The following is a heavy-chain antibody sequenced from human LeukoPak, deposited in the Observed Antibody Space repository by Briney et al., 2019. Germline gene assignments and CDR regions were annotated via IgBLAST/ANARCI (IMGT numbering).Heavy chain of an antibody. D-gene: IGHD5-18*01. CDR1: GFTFGDHA. J-gene: IGHJ6*02. CDR3: ARGPIQLWIHNAMDV. V-gene: IGHV3-49*04. CDR2: IRSKAYRGTT. Sequence: PGRSLRLSCRGYGFTFGDHAMGWVRQAPGKGLEWVGFIRSKAYRGTTEYAASVKGRFTTSRDDSTSIAYLQMNSLRIEDTAVYFCARGPIQLWIHNAMDVWGQGTTVTVSS.